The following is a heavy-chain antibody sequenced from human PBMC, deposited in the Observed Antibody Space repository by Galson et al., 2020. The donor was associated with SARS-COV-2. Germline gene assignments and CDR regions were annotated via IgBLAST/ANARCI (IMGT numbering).Heavy chain of an antibody. CDR1: GFTFSSYG. CDR3: AKDRAVKQWLAHFDY. D-gene: IGHD6-19*01. J-gene: IGHJ4*02. V-gene: IGHV3-33*06. CDR2: IWYDGSNK. Sequence: QLGESLKISCAASGFTFSSYGMHWVRQAPGKGLEWVAVIWYDGSNKYYADSVKGRFTISRDNSKNTLYLQMNSLRAEDTAVYYCAKDRAVKQWLAHFDYWGQGTLVTVSS.